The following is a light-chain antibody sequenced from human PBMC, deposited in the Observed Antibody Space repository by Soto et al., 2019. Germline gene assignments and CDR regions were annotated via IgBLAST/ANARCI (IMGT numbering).Light chain of an antibody. CDR1: QSISIW. V-gene: IGKV1-5*01. Sequence: DIQMTQSPSTLSASVGDRVTITCRASQSISIWLAWYQQKPGKAPKLLIYDASSLESGVPSRFSGSGSGTEFTLTISSLQPDDFATYYGQQYNSYLYTFGQGTKLEIK. CDR3: QQYNSYLYT. CDR2: DAS. J-gene: IGKJ2*01.